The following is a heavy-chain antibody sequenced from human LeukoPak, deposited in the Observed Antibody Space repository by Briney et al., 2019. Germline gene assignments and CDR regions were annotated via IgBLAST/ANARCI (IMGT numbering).Heavy chain of an antibody. CDR2: ISSSSSYI. Sequence: GGSLRLSCAASGFTFSSYSMNWVRQAPGKGLEWVSSISSSSSYIYYADSVKGRFTISRDNAKNSLYLQMNSLRAEDTAVYYCARDRAAGGDDAFDIWGQGTMVTVSS. CDR3: ARDRAAGGDDAFDI. J-gene: IGHJ3*02. CDR1: GFTFSSYS. V-gene: IGHV3-21*01. D-gene: IGHD6-13*01.